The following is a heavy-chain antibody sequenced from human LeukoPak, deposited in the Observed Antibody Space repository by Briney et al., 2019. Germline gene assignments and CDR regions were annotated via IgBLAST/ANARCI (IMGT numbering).Heavy chain of an antibody. CDR2: IRGSGGST. Sequence: GGSLRLSCAASGFTFSDHYMDWVRQAPGKGLEWVSVIRGSGGSTYYADSVKGRVTISRDNSKNTLYLQMKSLRAEDTAVYYCAKGGTGSTDWFDPWGQGTLVTVSS. CDR1: GFTFSDHY. V-gene: IGHV3-23*01. CDR3: AKGGTGSTDWFDP. D-gene: IGHD1-7*01. J-gene: IGHJ5*02.